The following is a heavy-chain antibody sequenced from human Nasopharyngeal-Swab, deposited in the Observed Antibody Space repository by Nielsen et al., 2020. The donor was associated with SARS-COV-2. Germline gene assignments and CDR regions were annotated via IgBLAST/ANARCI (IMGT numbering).Heavy chain of an antibody. D-gene: IGHD5-18*01. V-gene: IGHV1-3*01. J-gene: IGHJ4*02. Sequence: ASVKVSCKASGYTFTSYAMHWVRQAPGQRLEWMGWINAGNGNTKYSQKFQGRVTITRDTSASTAYMELSSLRSEDTAVYYCARDSRGYSYGYIYFDYWGQGTLVTVSS. CDR1: GYTFTSYA. CDR2: INAGNGNT. CDR3: ARDSRGYSYGYIYFDY.